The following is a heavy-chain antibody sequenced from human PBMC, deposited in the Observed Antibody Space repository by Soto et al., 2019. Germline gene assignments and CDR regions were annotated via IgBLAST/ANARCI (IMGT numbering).Heavy chain of an antibody. CDR3: ARSSGDSYGYVHYYYGMDV. V-gene: IGHV1-69*13. CDR1: GGTFSSYA. D-gene: IGHD5-18*01. J-gene: IGHJ6*02. CDR2: IIPIFGTA. Sequence: ASVKVSCKASGGTFSSYAISWVRQAPGQGLEWMGGIIPIFGTANYAQKFQGRVTITADESTSTAYMELSSLRSEDTAVYYCARSSGDSYGYVHYYYGMDVWGQGTTVTVSS.